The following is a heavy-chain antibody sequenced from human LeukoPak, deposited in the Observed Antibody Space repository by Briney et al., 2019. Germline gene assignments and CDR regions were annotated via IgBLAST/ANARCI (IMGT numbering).Heavy chain of an antibody. Sequence: ASVKVSCKASGYTFTSYDINWVRQATGQGLEWMGWMNPNSGNTGYAQKFQGRVTMTRNTSISTAYMELSSLRSEDTAVYYCARALSSIAARPVTRRRYYYYMDVWGKGTTVTVSS. D-gene: IGHD6-6*01. CDR3: ARALSSIAARPVTRRRYYYYMDV. CDR1: GYTFTSYD. V-gene: IGHV1-8*01. CDR2: MNPNSGNT. J-gene: IGHJ6*03.